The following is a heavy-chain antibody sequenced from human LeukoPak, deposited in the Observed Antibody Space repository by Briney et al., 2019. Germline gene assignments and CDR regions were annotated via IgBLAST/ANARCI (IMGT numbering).Heavy chain of an antibody. Sequence: SETLSLTCTVSGGSISSYYWSWIRQPPGKGREWIGYIYYSGSTNYNPSLKSRVTISVDTSKNQFSLKLSSVTAADTAVYYCAVNYYYDSSGYYSNFDYWGQGTLVTVSS. J-gene: IGHJ4*02. CDR1: GGSISSYY. D-gene: IGHD3-22*01. CDR3: AVNYYYDSSGYYSNFDY. CDR2: IYYSGST. V-gene: IGHV4-59*12.